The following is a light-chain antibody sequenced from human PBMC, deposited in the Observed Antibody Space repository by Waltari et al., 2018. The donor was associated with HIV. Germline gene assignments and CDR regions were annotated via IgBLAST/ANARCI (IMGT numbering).Light chain of an antibody. Sequence: QAGLTQPPSVSKGLRHTVTITCTGNSNNVGFQGAAWLQQHQGHPPKLLSYRNNKRPSGISERLSASRSGNTASLTIAGLQPEDEADYYCSAWDSYLNAWVFGGGTKLTVL. V-gene: IGLV10-54*01. CDR3: SAWDSYLNAWV. CDR2: RNN. CDR1: SNNVGFQG. J-gene: IGLJ3*02.